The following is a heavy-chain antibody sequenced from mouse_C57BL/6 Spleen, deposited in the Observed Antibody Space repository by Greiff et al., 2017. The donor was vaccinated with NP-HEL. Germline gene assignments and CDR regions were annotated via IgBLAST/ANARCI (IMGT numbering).Heavy chain of an antibody. Sequence: EVNVVESGGGLVKPGGSLKLSCAASGFTFSSYAMSWVRQTPEKRLEWVATISDGGSYTYYPDNVKGRFTISRDNAKNNLYLQMSHLKSEDTAMYYCAREYGSSPYFDYWGQGTTLTVSS. J-gene: IGHJ2*01. CDR2: ISDGGSYT. CDR1: GFTFSSYA. V-gene: IGHV5-4*01. CDR3: AREYGSSPYFDY. D-gene: IGHD1-1*01.